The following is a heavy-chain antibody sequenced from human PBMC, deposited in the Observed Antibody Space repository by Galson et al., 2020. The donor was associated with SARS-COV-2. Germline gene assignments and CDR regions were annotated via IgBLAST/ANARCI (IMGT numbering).Heavy chain of an antibody. D-gene: IGHD3-3*01. V-gene: IGHV3-13*01. CDR2: IGPAGDT. CDR1: GFTFSSYD. CDR3: ARGDFWSGYYPGNGMDV. Sequence: GGSLRLSCAASGFTFSSYDMHWVRQATGKGLEWVSAIGPAGDTYYPGSVKGRSTISRENAKNSLYLQMNSLRAGDTAVYYCARGDFWSGYYPGNGMDVWGQGTTVTVSS. J-gene: IGHJ6*02.